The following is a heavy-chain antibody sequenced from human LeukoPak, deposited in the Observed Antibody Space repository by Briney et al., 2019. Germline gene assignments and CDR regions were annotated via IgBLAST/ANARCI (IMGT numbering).Heavy chain of an antibody. J-gene: IGHJ4*02. Sequence: SVKVSCKASGGTFSSYAISWVRQAPGQGLEWMGGIIPIFGTANYAQKFQGRVTITADKSTSTAYMELSSLRSEDTAVYYCARARTVRYCSGGSCYEGWRPFDYWGQGTLVTVSS. CDR2: IIPIFGTA. CDR1: GGTFSSYA. CDR3: ARARTVRYCSGGSCYEGWRPFDY. D-gene: IGHD2-15*01. V-gene: IGHV1-69*06.